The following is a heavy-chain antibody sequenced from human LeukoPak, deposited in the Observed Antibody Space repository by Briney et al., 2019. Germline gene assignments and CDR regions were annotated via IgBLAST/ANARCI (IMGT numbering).Heavy chain of an antibody. V-gene: IGHV1-8*01. Sequence: GASVTVSCKASGYTFTSYDINWVRQAAGQGLEWMGWMNPNSGNTGYAQKFQGRVTMTRNTSISTAYMELSSLRSEDTAVYYCARGSPGIFDREDYYYYGMDVWGQGTTATVSS. D-gene: IGHD6-13*01. CDR3: ARGSPGIFDREDYYYYGMDV. J-gene: IGHJ6*02. CDR2: MNPNSGNT. CDR1: GYTFTSYD.